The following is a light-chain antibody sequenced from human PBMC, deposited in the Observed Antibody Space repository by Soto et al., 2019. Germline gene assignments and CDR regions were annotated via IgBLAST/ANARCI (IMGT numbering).Light chain of an antibody. CDR1: QSVSSIY. V-gene: IGKV3-20*01. CDR2: DAS. J-gene: IGKJ1*01. Sequence: EIVLTQSPGTLSLSPGERATLSCRASQSVSSIYLAWYQQKPGQAPRLLIYDASTRATGIPARFSGSGSGTEFTLTITSLQPDDFATYYCQQYNSYPWTFGQGTKVDIK. CDR3: QQYNSYPWT.